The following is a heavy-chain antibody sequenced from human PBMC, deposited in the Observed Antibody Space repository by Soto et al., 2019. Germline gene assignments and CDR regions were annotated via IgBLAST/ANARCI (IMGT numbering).Heavy chain of an antibody. D-gene: IGHD2-15*01. CDR3: ASGRGGSCYN. Sequence: PGGSLRLSCAASGFTFSSYGMHWVRQAPGKGLEWVSYISSSGSTIYYADSVKGRFTISRDNAKNSLYLQMNSLRDEDTAVYYCASGRGGSCYNWGQGTLVTVSS. V-gene: IGHV3-48*02. CDR2: ISSSGSTI. J-gene: IGHJ4*02. CDR1: GFTFSSYG.